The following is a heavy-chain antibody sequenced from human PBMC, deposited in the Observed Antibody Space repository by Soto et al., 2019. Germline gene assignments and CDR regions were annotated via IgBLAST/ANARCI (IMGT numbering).Heavy chain of an antibody. CDR2: ISSSGSTI. CDR3: ARGPTTDIVVVTAIYY. D-gene: IGHD2-21*02. CDR1: GFTFSDYY. Sequence: GGSLRLSCAASGFTFSDYYMSWIRQAPGKGLEWVSYISSSGSTIYYADSVKGRFTISRDNAKNSLYLQMNSLRAEDTAVYYCARGPTTDIVVVTAIYYWGQGTLVTVSS. J-gene: IGHJ4*02. V-gene: IGHV3-11*01.